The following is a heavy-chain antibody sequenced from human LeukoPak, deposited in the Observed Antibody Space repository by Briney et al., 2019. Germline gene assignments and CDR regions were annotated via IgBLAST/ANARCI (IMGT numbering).Heavy chain of an antibody. D-gene: IGHD3-10*01. V-gene: IGHV1-8*03. CDR2: MNPNSGNT. J-gene: IGHJ6*03. Sequence: VASVKVSCKSSGYTFTSYDINWVRQATGQGLEWMGWMNPNSGNTGYAQKFQGRVTITRNTSISTAYMELSSLRSEDTAVYYCARGRVTMVRGVIANYYYYYYMDVWGKGTTVTVSS. CDR3: ARGRVTMVRGVIANYYYYYYMDV. CDR1: GYTFTSYD.